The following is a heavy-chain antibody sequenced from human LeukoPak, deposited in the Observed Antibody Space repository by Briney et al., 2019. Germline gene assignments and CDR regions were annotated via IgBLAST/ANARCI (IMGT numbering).Heavy chain of an antibody. D-gene: IGHD5-18*01. Sequence: GGSLRLSCAASGFTFSSYAIHWVRQAPGKGLDWVAVISYDGSNKYYIDSVKGRFTISRDNSKNTLYLQMNSLRAEDTAVYYCARTNEYSSGMGYFQHWGQGTLVTVSS. V-gene: IGHV3-30*10. CDR1: GFTFSSYA. CDR3: ARTNEYSSGMGYFQH. J-gene: IGHJ1*01. CDR2: ISYDGSNK.